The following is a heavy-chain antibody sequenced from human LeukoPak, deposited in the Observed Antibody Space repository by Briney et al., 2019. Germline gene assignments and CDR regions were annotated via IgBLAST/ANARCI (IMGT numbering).Heavy chain of an antibody. CDR3: ARGGVGATSFNFDY. J-gene: IGHJ4*02. CDR1: GDSISSYY. Sequence: SETLSLTCAVSGDSISSYYWNWIQLPPGKGLEWIGHMYDSGSTNYNPSLKSRITISVDTPKNQFSLRLSSVTAADTAVYYCARGGVGATSFNFDYWGQGTLVTVSS. V-gene: IGHV4-59*01. D-gene: IGHD1-26*01. CDR2: MYDSGST.